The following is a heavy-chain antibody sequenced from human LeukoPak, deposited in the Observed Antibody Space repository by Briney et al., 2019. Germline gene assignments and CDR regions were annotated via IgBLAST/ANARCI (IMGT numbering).Heavy chain of an antibody. Sequence: GGSLRLSCAASGFTFTGYWMTWVRQAPGKGLEWVAITKQDGSEKYYVDSVKGRFTISRDNTKNSLYLQMNSLRAEDTAVYFCAGGGGWVFDLWGQGTLVTVSS. CDR1: GFTFTGYW. CDR3: AGGGGWVFDL. J-gene: IGHJ4*02. D-gene: IGHD6-19*01. V-gene: IGHV3-7*01. CDR2: TKQDGSEK.